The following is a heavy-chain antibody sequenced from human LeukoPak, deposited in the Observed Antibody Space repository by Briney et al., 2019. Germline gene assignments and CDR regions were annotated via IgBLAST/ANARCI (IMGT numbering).Heavy chain of an antibody. Sequence: PGGSLRLSCAASGFTFSSYSMNWVRQAPGKGLEWVSSISSSSSYIYYADSVKGRFTISRDNAKNSLYLQMNSLRAEDTAVYYCARAPPRYQLPSDAFDIWGQGTMVTVSS. CDR3: ARAPPRYQLPSDAFDI. CDR2: ISSSSSYI. D-gene: IGHD2-2*01. CDR1: GFTFSSYS. V-gene: IGHV3-21*01. J-gene: IGHJ3*02.